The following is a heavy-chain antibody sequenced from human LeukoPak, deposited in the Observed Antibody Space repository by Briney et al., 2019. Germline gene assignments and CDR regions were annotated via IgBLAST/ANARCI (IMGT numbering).Heavy chain of an antibody. CDR2: TYYRCKCYN. Sequence: SQTLSLTCAISGDTVSSNTGAWNWIRQSPSRGLEWLGRTYYRCKCYNDYAESMKGRITISPDTSKNQFSLQLNSVTPEDTAVYYCAGDVGTSGWYTFDYWGQGTLVTVSS. CDR3: AGDVGTSGWYTFDY. V-gene: IGHV6-1*01. J-gene: IGHJ4*02. D-gene: IGHD6-19*01. CDR1: GDTVSSNTGA.